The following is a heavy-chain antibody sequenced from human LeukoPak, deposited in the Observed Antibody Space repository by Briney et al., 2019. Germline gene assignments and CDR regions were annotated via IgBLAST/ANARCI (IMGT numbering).Heavy chain of an antibody. CDR1: GFTFSSYS. D-gene: IGHD3-3*01. CDR2: ITGSGGST. V-gene: IGHV3-23*01. CDR3: ARDERLLSFLK. Sequence: GGSLRLSCAASGFTFSSYSMNWVRQAPGKGLEWVSGITGSGGSTYYADSVKVRFTISRDNSKNTLYLQMNSLRAEDTAIYYCARDERLLSFLKWGQGTLVTVSS. J-gene: IGHJ4*02.